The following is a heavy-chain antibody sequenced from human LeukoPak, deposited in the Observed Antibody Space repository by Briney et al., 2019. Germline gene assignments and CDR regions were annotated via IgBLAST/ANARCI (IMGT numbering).Heavy chain of an antibody. D-gene: IGHD3-10*01. Sequence: GGSPRLSCAAPGFTFSSYTMSCVRQAPGEGLGWVSPITTSSTYIYHADSVRGRFTISRDNAKNSLYLRMSSLRVEETAVYYCARGEGYYASGSYYIDYWGQGTLVTVSS. CDR1: GFTFSSYT. CDR2: ITTSSTYI. J-gene: IGHJ4*02. CDR3: ARGEGYYASGSYYIDY. V-gene: IGHV3-21*01.